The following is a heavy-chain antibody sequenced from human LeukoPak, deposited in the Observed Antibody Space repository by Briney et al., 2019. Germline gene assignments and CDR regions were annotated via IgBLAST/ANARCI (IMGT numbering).Heavy chain of an antibody. CDR1: GFTFSSHS. J-gene: IGHJ4*02. CDR3: AKWSRDGNHFDY. D-gene: IGHD5-24*01. V-gene: IGHV3-9*01. CDR2: ISWNSGSI. Sequence: PGGSLRLSCSASGFTFSSHSMNWVRQAPGKGLEWVSGISWNSGSIGYADSVKGRFTISRDNAKNSLYLQMNSLRAEDTALYYCAKWSRDGNHFDYWGQGTLVTVSS.